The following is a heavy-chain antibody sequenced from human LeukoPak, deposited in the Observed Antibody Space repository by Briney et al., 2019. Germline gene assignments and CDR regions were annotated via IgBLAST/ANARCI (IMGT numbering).Heavy chain of an antibody. D-gene: IGHD1-7*01. Sequence: GGSLRLSCAASGFTFSSYSMNWVRQAPGKGLEWVSYISSSSGTIYYADSVRGRFTISRDNAKNSLYLQMNSLRAEDTAVYYCATYWNYGCWGRGTLVTVSS. CDR2: ISSSSGTI. V-gene: IGHV3-48*01. CDR3: ATYWNYGC. CDR1: GFTFSSYS. J-gene: IGHJ4*02.